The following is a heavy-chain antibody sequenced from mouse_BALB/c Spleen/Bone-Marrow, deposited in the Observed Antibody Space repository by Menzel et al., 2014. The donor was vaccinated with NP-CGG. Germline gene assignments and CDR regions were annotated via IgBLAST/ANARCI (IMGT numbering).Heavy chain of an antibody. J-gene: IGHJ2*01. CDR2: IHYSGST. D-gene: IGHD2-14*01. CDR3: ASLYRYNY. V-gene: IGHV3-1*02. Sequence: VQLKDSGPDLVKPSQSLSLTCTVTGYSITSGYSWHWIRQFPGNKLEWMGYIHYSGSTNYNPSLKSRISITRDTSKNHFSLHLNSVTTEDPAPYYCASLYRYNYWGQGTTLTVSS. CDR1: GYSITSGYS.